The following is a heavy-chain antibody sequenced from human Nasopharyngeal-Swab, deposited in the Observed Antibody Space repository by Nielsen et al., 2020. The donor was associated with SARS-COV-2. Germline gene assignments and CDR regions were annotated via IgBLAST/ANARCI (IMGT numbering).Heavy chain of an antibody. D-gene: IGHD1-26*01. CDR2: IKADGSQK. V-gene: IGHV3-7*03. J-gene: IGHJ4*02. CDR3: ARAVAGATDY. Sequence: GGSRRPPCAASGSTFSSNAMHWVRQAPGKGLEWVANIKADGSQKDYLGSVKGRFTISRDNAKNPLYLQMNSLRAEGTAIYFCARAVAGATDYWGQGTLVTVSS. CDR1: GSTFSSNA.